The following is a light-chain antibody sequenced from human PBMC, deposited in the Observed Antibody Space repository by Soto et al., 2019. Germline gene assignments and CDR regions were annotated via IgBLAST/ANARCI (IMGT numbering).Light chain of an antibody. CDR1: QSISNY. V-gene: IGKV1-39*01. CDR2: AAS. CDR3: QQSYSVSLT. Sequence: DIQMTQSPSSLSASVGDRVTITCRASQSISNYLNWYQQKPGKAPKLLIFAASSLQSGVPSKFSSSGSGTDFTLTISSLQPEDFATYYCQQSYSVSLTFGGGTKVEIK. J-gene: IGKJ4*01.